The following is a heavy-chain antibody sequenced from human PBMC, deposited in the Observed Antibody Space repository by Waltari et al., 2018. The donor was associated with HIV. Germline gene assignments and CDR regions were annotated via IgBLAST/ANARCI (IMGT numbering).Heavy chain of an antibody. CDR3: ARRNFWGGYKDTFDI. CDR1: GDSISSSRFF. D-gene: IGHD3-3*01. V-gene: IGHV4-39*01. J-gene: IGHJ3*02. CDR2: VYYSVNT. Sequence: QLQLRESGPGLVKPSETLSLTCIVSGDSISSSRFFWGWIRQPPGKGLEWIGNVYYSVNTYYNPSLKSLVIVSVDASKNQFSLKLSSVTASDTAIYYCARRNFWGGYKDTFDIWGQGTIVAVSS.